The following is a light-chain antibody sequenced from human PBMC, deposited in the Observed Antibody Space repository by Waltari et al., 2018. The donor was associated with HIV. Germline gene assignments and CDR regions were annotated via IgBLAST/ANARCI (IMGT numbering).Light chain of an antibody. CDR3: QQSESFPHT. Sequence: DIRMTQSPSFVSASVGDSVTITCRASQPIVSSLAWYQHRPGRVPTLLVYRAASLHTGVPASFTVNGSVLDFTLSLANRQAEDFATYFCQQSESFPHTFGGGTMVEI. J-gene: IGKJ4*01. V-gene: IGKV1-12*01. CDR2: RAA. CDR1: QPIVSS.